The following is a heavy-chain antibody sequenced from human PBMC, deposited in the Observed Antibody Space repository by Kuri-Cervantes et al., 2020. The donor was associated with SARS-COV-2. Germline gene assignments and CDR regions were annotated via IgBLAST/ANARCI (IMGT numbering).Heavy chain of an antibody. CDR1: GFTLSSYA. D-gene: IGHD4-11*01. J-gene: IGHJ6*02. V-gene: IGHV3-30-3*01. CDR2: ISYDGSNK. CDR3: SRERTTVTHQYYYYGMDV. Sequence: GESLKISCAASGFTLSSYAMHWVRQAPGTGLEWVAVISYDGSNKYYADSVKDRFTISRDNSKNTLFLQMNSLRAEDTAVYYCSRERTTVTHQYYYYGMDVWGQGTTVTVSS.